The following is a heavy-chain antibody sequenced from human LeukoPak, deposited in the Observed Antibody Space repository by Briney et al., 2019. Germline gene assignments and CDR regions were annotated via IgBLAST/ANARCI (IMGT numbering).Heavy chain of an antibody. CDR2: IYYSGST. J-gene: IGHJ6*03. V-gene: IGHV4-59*01. D-gene: IGHD3-10*01. CDR1: GGSISSYY. Sequence: SETLSLTCTVSGGSISSYYWSWLRQPPGKGLEWIGYIYYSGSTNYNPSLKSRVTISVDTSKNQFSLKLSSVTAADTAVYYCARRVSSQGGSGSYFYYYYYMDVWGKGTTVTISS. CDR3: ARRVSSQGGSGSYFYYYYYMDV.